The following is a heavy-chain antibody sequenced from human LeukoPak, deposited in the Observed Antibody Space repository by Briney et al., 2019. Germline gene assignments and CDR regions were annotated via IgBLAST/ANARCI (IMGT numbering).Heavy chain of an antibody. CDR1: GGSISSYY. V-gene: IGHV4-59*08. Sequence: KSSETLSLTCTVSGGSISSYYWSWIRQPPGKGLEWIGYIYYSGSTNYNPSLKSRVTISVDTSKNQFSLKLSSVTAADTAVYYCARQLGYSYGSVYWGQGTLVTVSS. J-gene: IGHJ4*02. D-gene: IGHD5-18*01. CDR3: ARQLGYSYGSVY. CDR2: IYYSGST.